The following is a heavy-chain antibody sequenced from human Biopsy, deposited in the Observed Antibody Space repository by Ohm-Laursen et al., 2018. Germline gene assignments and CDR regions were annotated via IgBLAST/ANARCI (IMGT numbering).Heavy chain of an antibody. CDR1: GGSISSYY. D-gene: IGHD2/OR15-2a*01. J-gene: IGHJ6*02. V-gene: IGHV4-59*01. Sequence: SETLSLTCTVSGGSISSYYWNWIRQSPGKGLEWIAYIYSSGITNYNPSLKSRLTISIDTSKNQFSLRLNSVTATDTAVYYCARATNSTGWPYYYFYGMDVWGQGTMVTVSS. CDR3: ARATNSTGWPYYYFYGMDV. CDR2: IYSSGIT.